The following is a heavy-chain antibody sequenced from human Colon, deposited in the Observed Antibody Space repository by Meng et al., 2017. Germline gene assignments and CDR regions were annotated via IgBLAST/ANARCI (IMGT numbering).Heavy chain of an antibody. V-gene: IGHV4-59*01. CDR3: AREVQSTTVRGTTGAFEI. D-gene: IGHD3-10*01. CDR1: GGSISGYY. Sequence: SETLSLTCVVSGGSISGYYWSRIRQTPGKDLEWIGSIYSSGNTDYNPSLRSRVTISLDTSKNQFSLNLSSVAAADMAVDYCAREVQSTTVRGTTGAFEIWGQGTMVTVSS. J-gene: IGHJ3*02. CDR2: IYSSGNT.